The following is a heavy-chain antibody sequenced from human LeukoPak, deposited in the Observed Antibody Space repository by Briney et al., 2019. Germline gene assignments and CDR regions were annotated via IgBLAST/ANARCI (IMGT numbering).Heavy chain of an antibody. J-gene: IGHJ3*02. CDR3: ARGLLQYSNAFDI. V-gene: IGHV4-59*01. D-gene: IGHD4-11*01. Sequence: KXSXXXSLTCTVSGGSISXYYWSWVRXXPGKXLEWIGYIYYIGTTNYNPSLKSRVTISVDTSKNQFSLKLSSVTAADTAVYYCARGLLQYSNAFDIWGQGTMVTVSS. CDR2: IYYIGTT. CDR1: GGSISXYY.